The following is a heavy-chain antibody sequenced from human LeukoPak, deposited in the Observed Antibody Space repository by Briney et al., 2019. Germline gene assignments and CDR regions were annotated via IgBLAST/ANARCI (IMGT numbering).Heavy chain of an antibody. CDR2: ISSSGGGS. CDR3: ARGPGGYDN. J-gene: IGHJ4*02. D-gene: IGHD3-16*01. V-gene: IGHV3-64*01. Sequence: GGSLRLSCAASGFTFSGYTMHWVRQAPGKGLEYVSAISSSGGGSYYANSVKGRFAISRDNSKNTLFLQMNSLRAEDTAVYYCARGPGGYDNWGQGTLVTVSS. CDR1: GFTFSGYT.